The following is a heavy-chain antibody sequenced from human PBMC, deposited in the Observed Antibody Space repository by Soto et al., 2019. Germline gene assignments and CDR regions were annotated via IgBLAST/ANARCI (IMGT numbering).Heavy chain of an antibody. V-gene: IGHV3-30*03. CDR2: ISSDGSKK. CDR3: TRDQSSAFHH. CDR1: GYIFSSYG. J-gene: IGHJ4*02. D-gene: IGHD6-19*01. Sequence: QVQLVESGGGVVQPGRSLRLSCAASGYIFSSYGMHWVRQAPGKGLEWVAVISSDGSKKYYVDSVKGRFTISRDDSKNTVYLQMNSLRGEDTAVYYCTRDQSSAFHHWGQGTLVTVSS.